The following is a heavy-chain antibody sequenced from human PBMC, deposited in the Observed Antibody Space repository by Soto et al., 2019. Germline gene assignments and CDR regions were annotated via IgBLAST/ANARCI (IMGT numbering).Heavy chain of an antibody. CDR2: IYYSGST. CDR1: GGSISSYY. D-gene: IGHD3-10*01. V-gene: IGHV4-59*01. Sequence: SETLSLTCTVSGGSISSYYWSWIRQPPGKGLEWIGYIYYSGSTNYNPSLKSRVTISVDTSKNQFSLKLSSVTAADTAVYYCARGLGRGSSYYYYYYMDVWGKGTTVTVSS. J-gene: IGHJ6*03. CDR3: ARGLGRGSSYYYYYYMDV.